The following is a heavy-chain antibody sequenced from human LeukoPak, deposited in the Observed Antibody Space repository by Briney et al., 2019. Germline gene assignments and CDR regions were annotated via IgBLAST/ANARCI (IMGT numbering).Heavy chain of an antibody. V-gene: IGHV3-48*03. CDR1: GFTFSSYE. CDR3: ARDTHGALYYYDIDY. D-gene: IGHD3-22*01. CDR2: ISSSGSTV. Sequence: GGSLRLSCAASGFTFSSYEMNWVRQAPGKGLEWVSYISSSGSTVYYADSVEGRFTISRDNAKNLLYLQMNSLRAEDTAIYYCARDTHGALYYYDIDYWGQGTLVTVSS. J-gene: IGHJ4*02.